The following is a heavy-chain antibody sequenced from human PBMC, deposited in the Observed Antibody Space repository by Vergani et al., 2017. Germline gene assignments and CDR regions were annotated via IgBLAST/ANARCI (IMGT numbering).Heavy chain of an antibody. CDR2: ISSSSIYI. CDR3: AGNPTGIAMAGTSFDY. Sequence: EVQLLESGGGLVKPGGSLRLSCAASGFTFSSYSMNWVRQAPGKGLEWVSSISSSSIYIYYADSVTGRLTISRDNAKNSLYLQMNSLRAEDTAVYYCAGNPTGIAMAGTSFDYWGQGTLVTVSS. V-gene: IGHV3-21*01. D-gene: IGHD6-19*01. J-gene: IGHJ4*02. CDR1: GFTFSSYS.